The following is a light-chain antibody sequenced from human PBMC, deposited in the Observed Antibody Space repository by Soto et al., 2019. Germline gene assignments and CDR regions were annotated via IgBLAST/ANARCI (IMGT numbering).Light chain of an antibody. CDR3: QQSYSTLWT. Sequence: DIQMTQSPSSLSASVGDRVTITCRASQSISYYLNWYQQKPGKAPKLLIYAASTLQSGVPSRFSGSGSGTDFTLTISSPQPEDFATYYCQQSYSTLWTFGQGTKVEIK. CDR1: QSISYY. J-gene: IGKJ1*01. CDR2: AAS. V-gene: IGKV1-39*01.